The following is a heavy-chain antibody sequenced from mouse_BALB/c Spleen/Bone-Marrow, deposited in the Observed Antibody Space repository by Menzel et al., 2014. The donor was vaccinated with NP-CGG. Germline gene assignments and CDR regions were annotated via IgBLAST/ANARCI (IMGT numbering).Heavy chain of an antibody. Sequence: EVQLQQSGAELVKPGASVKLSCTASGFNIKDTYMHWVKQRPEQGLEWIGRIDPANGNTKYDPKFQGKATITADSSSNTAYLQLSSLTSEDTAVYYCARYGNYCYAMDYWGQGTSVTVSS. CDR1: GFNIKDTY. D-gene: IGHD2-1*01. V-gene: IGHV14-3*02. CDR2: IDPANGNT. CDR3: ARYGNYCYAMDY. J-gene: IGHJ4*01.